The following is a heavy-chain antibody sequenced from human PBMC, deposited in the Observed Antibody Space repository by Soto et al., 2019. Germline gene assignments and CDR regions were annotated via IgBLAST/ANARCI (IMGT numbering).Heavy chain of an antibody. CDR2: ISWNSGNM. D-gene: IGHD1-20*01. V-gene: IGHV3-9*01. CDR1: GFTFDDYA. CDR3: AKVKRGNWNGHSFDI. Sequence: SLRLSCVASGFTFDDYAMHWVRLAPGEGLEWVSGISWNSGNMDYADSVKGRFTISRDNAKDSLYLQMNSLRAEDTALYYCAKVKRGNWNGHSFDIWGQGTMVTVSS. J-gene: IGHJ3*02.